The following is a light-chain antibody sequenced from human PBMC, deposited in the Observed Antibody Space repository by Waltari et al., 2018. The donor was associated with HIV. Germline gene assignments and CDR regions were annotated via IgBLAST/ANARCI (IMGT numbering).Light chain of an antibody. CDR2: RNS. V-gene: IGLV1-47*01. Sequence: QSVLTQPPSASATPGQRITIPWSGGTSNIERTSAYWYQQLPGTAPKVFIYRNSQRPSGVPDRFSGSKSGTSASLIISGLRSGDEADYYCASWDDSLNAFVFGTGTKVTVL. J-gene: IGLJ1*01. CDR3: ASWDDSLNAFV. CDR1: TSNIERTS.